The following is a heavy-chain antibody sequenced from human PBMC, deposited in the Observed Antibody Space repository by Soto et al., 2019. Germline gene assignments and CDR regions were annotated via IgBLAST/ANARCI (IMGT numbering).Heavy chain of an antibody. V-gene: IGHV4-34*01. D-gene: IGHD6-13*01. J-gene: IGHJ3*02. CDR1: GGSFSGYY. CDR2: INHSGST. CDR3: ARVFRSPSRRAAAGESHDAFES. Sequence: SETLSLTCAVYGGSFSGYYWSWIRQPPGKGLEWIGEINHSGSTNYNPSLKSRVTISVDTSKSQFSLKLSSVTAADTAVYYCARVFRSPSRRAAAGESHDAFESWGQGTMVTVAS.